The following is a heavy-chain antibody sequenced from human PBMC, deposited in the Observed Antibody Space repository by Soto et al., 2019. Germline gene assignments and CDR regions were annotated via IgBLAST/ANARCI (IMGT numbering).Heavy chain of an antibody. CDR1: GGNFTSYA. D-gene: IGHD6-13*01. V-gene: IGHV1-69*01. CDR2: IVPLFGTT. CDR3: AKASGRSWYNWFDP. J-gene: IGHJ5*02. Sequence: QVQLVQSGAEVQKPGSSVKISCKASGGNFTSYAISWVRQAPGQGLEFMGGIVPLFGTTNYAHKFRGRVTVTADESTSTGYMEMGSLRSEDTAVYYCAKASGRSWYNWFDPWGQGTLVTVST.